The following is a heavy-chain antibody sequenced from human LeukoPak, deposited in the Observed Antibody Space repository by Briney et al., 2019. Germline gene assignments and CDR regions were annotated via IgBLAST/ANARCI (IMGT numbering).Heavy chain of an antibody. CDR3: ARDQWELPYYYYYYYMDV. J-gene: IGHJ6*03. CDR1: GGSISSSSYY. D-gene: IGHD1-26*01. Sequence: PSETLSLTCTVSGGSISSSSYYWGWIRQPPGKGLEWIGSIYYSGSTYYNPSLKSRVTISVDTSKNQFSLKLSSVTAADTAVYYCARDQWELPYYYYYYYMDVWGQGTLVTVSS. V-gene: IGHV4-39*07. CDR2: IYYSGST.